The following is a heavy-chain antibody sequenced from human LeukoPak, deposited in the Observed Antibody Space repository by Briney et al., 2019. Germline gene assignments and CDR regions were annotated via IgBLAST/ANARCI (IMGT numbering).Heavy chain of an antibody. CDR1: GFTFSSYE. D-gene: IGHD5-12*01. Sequence: GGSLRLSCAASGFTFSSYEMNWVRQAPGKGLEWVSYISGSGSTIYYADSVKGRFTISGDNAKNSLYLQMNSLRAEDTAVYYCAKTLIPVATIDEAYYYYYGMDVWGQGTTVTVSS. V-gene: IGHV3-48*03. J-gene: IGHJ6*02. CDR3: AKTLIPVATIDEAYYYYYGMDV. CDR2: ISGSGSTI.